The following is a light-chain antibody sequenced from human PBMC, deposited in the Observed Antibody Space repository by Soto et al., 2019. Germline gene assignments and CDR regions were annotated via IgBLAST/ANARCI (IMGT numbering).Light chain of an antibody. Sequence: EIVLTQSPATLSLSPGERATLSCRASQSVSSYLAWYQQKPGQAPRLLIYDASNRATGIPARFSGSGSGKEFTLTISSLEPDDFAVYYCQQRSDWPSTFGGGTKVQIK. CDR1: QSVSSY. CDR3: QQRSDWPST. V-gene: IGKV3-11*01. CDR2: DAS. J-gene: IGKJ4*01.